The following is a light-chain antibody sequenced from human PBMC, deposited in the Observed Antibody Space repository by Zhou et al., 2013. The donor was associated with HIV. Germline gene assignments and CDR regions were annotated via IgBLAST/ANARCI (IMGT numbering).Light chain of an antibody. CDR2: GAS. J-gene: IGKJ2*01. CDR3: QQYANSPQT. CDR1: QSVSNNY. Sequence: EIVLTQSPGTLSLSPGERATLSCRASQSVSNNYLAWYQQKPGQAPRLLIYGASTRATGIPDRFSGSGSGTEFTLTISSMQSEDFAVYYCQQYANSPQTFGQGTKVEIK. V-gene: IGKV3-20*01.